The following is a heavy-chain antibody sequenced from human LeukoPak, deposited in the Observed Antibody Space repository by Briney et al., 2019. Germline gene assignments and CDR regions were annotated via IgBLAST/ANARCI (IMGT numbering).Heavy chain of an antibody. V-gene: IGHV4-59*01. J-gene: IGHJ3*02. Sequence: SETLSLTCTVSGGSISSYYWSWIRQPPGKGLEWIGYIYYSGSTNYNPSLKSRVTISVDTSKNQFSLKLSSVTAADTAVYYCARLRLRYTRNGDSSSYGVFDIWGQGTVVTVSS. CDR3: ARLRLRYTRNGDSSSYGVFDI. D-gene: IGHD2-21*01. CDR1: GGSISSYY. CDR2: IYYSGST.